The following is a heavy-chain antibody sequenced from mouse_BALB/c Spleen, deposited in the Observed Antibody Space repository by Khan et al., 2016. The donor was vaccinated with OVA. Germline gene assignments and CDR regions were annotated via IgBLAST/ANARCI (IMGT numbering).Heavy chain of an antibody. CDR1: GYSITSDYA. J-gene: IGHJ3*01. V-gene: IGHV3-2*02. CDR2: ISYSGTP. CDR3: ARWFVY. Sequence: EVQLQESGPGLVKPSQSLSLTCTVTGYSITSDYAWNWIRHFPGNKLEWMGYISYSGTPSYNPSLKSRISITRDTSTNQFFLQLNSVTAEDTATXCCARWFVYWGQGTLVTVSA.